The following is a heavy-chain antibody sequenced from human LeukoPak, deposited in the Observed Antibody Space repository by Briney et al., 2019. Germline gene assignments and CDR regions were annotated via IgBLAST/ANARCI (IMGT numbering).Heavy chain of an antibody. V-gene: IGHV1-8*03. Sequence: ASVKVSCKASGYTFTSYGINWVRQATGQGLEWMGWMNPNSGNTGYAQKFQGRVTITRNTSISTAYMELSSLRSEDTAVYYCARGRRFTIFGVVSGMDVWGRGTMVTVSS. D-gene: IGHD3-3*01. CDR2: MNPNSGNT. CDR3: ARGRRFTIFGVVSGMDV. J-gene: IGHJ6*04. CDR1: GYTFTSYG.